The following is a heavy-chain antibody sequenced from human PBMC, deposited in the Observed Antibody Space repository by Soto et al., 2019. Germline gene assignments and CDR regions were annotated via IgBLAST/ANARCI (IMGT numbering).Heavy chain of an antibody. D-gene: IGHD2-2*01. J-gene: IGHJ3*02. V-gene: IGHV1-46*03. Sequence: GASVKVSCKASGYTFTSYYMHWVRQAPGQGLEWMGIINPSGGSTSYAQKFQGRVTMTRDTSTSTVYMELSSLRSEDTAVYYCARMGGPKNSVVPAAMFAFDIWGQGTMVTVSS. CDR1: GYTFTSYY. CDR2: INPSGGST. CDR3: ARMGGPKNSVVPAAMFAFDI.